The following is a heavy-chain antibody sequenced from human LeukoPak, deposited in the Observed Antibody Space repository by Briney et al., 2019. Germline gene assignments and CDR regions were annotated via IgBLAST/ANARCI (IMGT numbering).Heavy chain of an antibody. D-gene: IGHD1-26*01. CDR2: IYFSGST. Sequence: PSETLSLTCTVSGGSIRSSSYYWGWIRQPPGKGLEWIGSIYFSGSTYYNPSLKSRVTISVDTSKNQFSPKLSSVTAADTAVYYCARVPMGGPEGHYFDYWGQGTLVTVSS. V-gene: IGHV4-39*07. J-gene: IGHJ4*02. CDR1: GGSIRSSSYY. CDR3: ARVPMGGPEGHYFDY.